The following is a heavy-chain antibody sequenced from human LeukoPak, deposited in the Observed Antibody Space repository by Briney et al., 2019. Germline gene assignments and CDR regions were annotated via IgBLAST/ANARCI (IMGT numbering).Heavy chain of an antibody. J-gene: IGHJ4*02. CDR2: IYNSGGI. Sequence: SETLSLTCTVSGGSISSNYWSWIRQPPGKGLEWIGYIYNSGGINYNPSLKSRVAISVDTSKNQFSLKLNSVTAADTAVYYCARTSGYTYFDXWXQGTLVTVSS. CDR1: GGSISSNY. V-gene: IGHV4-59*01. CDR3: ARTSGYTYFDX. D-gene: IGHD5-12*01.